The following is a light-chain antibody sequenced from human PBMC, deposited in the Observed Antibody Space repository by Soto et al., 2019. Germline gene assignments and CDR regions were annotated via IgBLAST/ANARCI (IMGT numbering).Light chain of an antibody. CDR2: VNS. Sequence: QSVLTQPPSVSGAPGQRVTISCTWSSSNIGAGYDVHWYQQLPGTAPKLLIYVNSNRPSGVPDRFSGSKSGTSASLAITGLQAEDEADYYCQSYDSSLSGPVFGGGTKLTV. V-gene: IGLV1-40*01. CDR1: SSNIGAGYD. CDR3: QSYDSSLSGPV. J-gene: IGLJ2*01.